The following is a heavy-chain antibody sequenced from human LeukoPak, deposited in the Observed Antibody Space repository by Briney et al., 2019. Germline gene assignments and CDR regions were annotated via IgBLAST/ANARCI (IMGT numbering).Heavy chain of an antibody. CDR3: AREAGVELRALDY. Sequence: ASVKVSCKATGYTFSDFYMHWVRQAPGQGLEWMGWINPNSGGTNYGQKFQGRVTMTRDTPISTAYMELSRLTSDDTAVYYCAREAGVELRALDYWGQGTLVTVSS. J-gene: IGHJ4*02. D-gene: IGHD1-7*01. V-gene: IGHV1-2*02. CDR1: GYTFSDFY. CDR2: INPNSGGT.